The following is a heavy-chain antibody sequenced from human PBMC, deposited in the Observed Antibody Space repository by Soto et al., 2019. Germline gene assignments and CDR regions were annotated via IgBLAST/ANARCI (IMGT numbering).Heavy chain of an antibody. V-gene: IGHV3-30-3*01. CDR2: ISYDGSNK. CDR1: GFTFSSYA. Sequence: QVQLVESGGGVVQPGRSLRLSCAASGFTFSSYAMHWVRQAPGKGLEWVAVISYDGSNKYYADSVKGRFTISRDNSKNTLYLQMNSLRAEVTAVYYCARDGMVAYWGQGTLVTVSS. D-gene: IGHD1-26*01. J-gene: IGHJ4*02. CDR3: ARDGMVAY.